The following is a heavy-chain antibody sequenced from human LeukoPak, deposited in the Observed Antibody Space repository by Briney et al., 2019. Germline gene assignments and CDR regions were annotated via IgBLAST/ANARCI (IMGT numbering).Heavy chain of an antibody. V-gene: IGHV3-23*01. J-gene: IGHJ3*02. CDR3: AKDRWGARAFDI. CDR1: GISISSYE. CDR2: ISGSGGST. D-gene: IGHD4-23*01. Sequence: PGGSLRLSCVASGISISSYEMNWVRQAPGKGLEWVSAISGSGGSTYYADSVKGRFTISRDNSKNTLYLQMNSLRAEDTAVYYCAKDRWGARAFDIWGQGTMVTVSS.